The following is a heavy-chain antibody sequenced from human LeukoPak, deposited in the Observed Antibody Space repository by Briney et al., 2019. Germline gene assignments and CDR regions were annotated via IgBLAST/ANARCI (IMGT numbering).Heavy chain of an antibody. V-gene: IGHV1-46*01. CDR1: GYTFTGSY. CDR2: IYPRDGST. J-gene: IGHJ4*02. CDR3: ARDQEGFDY. Sequence: GASVKVSCKASGYTFTGSYIHWVRQAPGQGLEWMGMIYPRDGSTSYAQKFQGRVTVTRDTSTSTVHMELSGLRSEDTAVYYCARDQEGFDYWGQGTLVTVSS.